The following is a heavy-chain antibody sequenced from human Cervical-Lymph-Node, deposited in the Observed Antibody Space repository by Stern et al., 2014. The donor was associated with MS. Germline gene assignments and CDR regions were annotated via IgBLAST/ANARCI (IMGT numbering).Heavy chain of an antibody. V-gene: IGHV3-33*01. CDR3: ASAFSNSHYYFDY. CDR2: IWYDGSNP. J-gene: IGHJ4*02. Sequence: MQLVESGGGVVQPGRSLRLSCAASGFSFSRYAMHWVRQAPGKGLEWVALIWYDGSNPYYADSVTGRFTISRDNFKNTLYLQMNNLGAEDTAVYFGASAFSNSHYYFDYWGQGTLVTVSS. D-gene: IGHD6-13*01. CDR1: GFSFSRYA.